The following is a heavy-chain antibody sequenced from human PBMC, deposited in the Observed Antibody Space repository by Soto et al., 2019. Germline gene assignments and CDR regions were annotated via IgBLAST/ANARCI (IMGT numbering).Heavy chain of an antibody. CDR3: STGLYYYDSSGYWCY. Sequence: EVQLVESGGGLVQPGGSLRLSCAASGFTFSSYSMNWVRQAQGKGLEWGSYISSSSSTIYYADSVKGRLTIARDNAKNPLYLQMNSLRDEDTAVYYCSTGLYYYDSSGYWCYLGQGTMVTVSS. D-gene: IGHD3-22*01. CDR1: GFTFSSYS. J-gene: IGHJ4*02. V-gene: IGHV3-48*02. CDR2: ISSSSSTI.